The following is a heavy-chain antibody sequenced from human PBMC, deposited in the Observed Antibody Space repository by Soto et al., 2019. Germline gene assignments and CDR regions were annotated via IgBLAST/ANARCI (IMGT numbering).Heavy chain of an antibody. CDR1: GGSFSGYY. D-gene: IGHD3-9*01. CDR2: INHSGST. Sequence: SETLSLTCAVYGGSFSGYYWSWIRQPPGKGLEWIGEINHSGSTNYNPSLKSRVTISVDTSKNQFSLKLSSVTAADTAVYYCARGVSKNYDILTGLNWFDPWGQGTLVTVSS. V-gene: IGHV4-34*01. CDR3: ARGVSKNYDILTGLNWFDP. J-gene: IGHJ5*02.